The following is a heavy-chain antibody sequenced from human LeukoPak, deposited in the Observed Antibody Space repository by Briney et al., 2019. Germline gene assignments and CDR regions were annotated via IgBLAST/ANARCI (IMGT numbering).Heavy chain of an antibody. CDR2: INPNSGVT. D-gene: IGHD2-2*01. CDR3: ARDRYCSSNSCFGNLFDY. J-gene: IGHJ4*02. CDR1: GYTFTGY. V-gene: IGHV1-2*02. Sequence: ASVKVSCKASGYTFTGYIHWLRQAPGPGLEWMGWINPNSGVTTYAQKFQGRVTMTRDTSISTAYMELSRLRSDDTAIYYCARDRYCSSNSCFGNLFDYWGQGTLVTVSS.